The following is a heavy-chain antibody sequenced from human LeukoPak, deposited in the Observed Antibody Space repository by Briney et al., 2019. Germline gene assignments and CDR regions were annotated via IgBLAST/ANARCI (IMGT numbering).Heavy chain of an antibody. CDR3: AYSYGNLAVSPHDY. V-gene: IGHV4-39*01. Sequence: SETLSLICTVSGGSISSSSYYWGWIRQPPGKGLEWIRSTYYSGSTYYNPSLKSRVTISVDTSKNQFSLKLSSVTAADTAVYYCAYSYGNLAVSPHDYWGQGTLVTVSS. D-gene: IGHD3-10*01. J-gene: IGHJ4*02. CDR1: GGSISSSSYY. CDR2: TYYSGST.